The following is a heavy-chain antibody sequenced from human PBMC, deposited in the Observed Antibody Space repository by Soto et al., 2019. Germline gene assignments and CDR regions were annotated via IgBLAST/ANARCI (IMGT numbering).Heavy chain of an antibody. CDR2: INPDGGAK. CDR3: AKAFYNGNSDFGY. D-gene: IGHD3-10*01. CDR1: GFSFSNYW. Sequence: EVHLVASGGGLVQPGGSLRLSCAASGFSFSNYWMTWVRQAPGKGLEWVANINPDGGAKYYVESVKGRFSISRDNAKNSLYLQMSNLRAEDTAVYYCAKAFYNGNSDFGYWGQGTLVTVSS. V-gene: IGHV3-7*05. J-gene: IGHJ4*02.